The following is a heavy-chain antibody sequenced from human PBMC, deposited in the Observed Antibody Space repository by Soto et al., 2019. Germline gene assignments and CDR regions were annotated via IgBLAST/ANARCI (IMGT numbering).Heavy chain of an antibody. Sequence: ASVKVSCKASGGTFSSYAISWVRQAPGQGLEWMGGIIPIFGTANYAQKFQGRVTITADKSTSTAYMELSSLRSEDTAVYYCARRAMTTVTPSWSDPWGQGTLVTVSS. CDR1: GGTFSSYA. J-gene: IGHJ5*02. CDR3: ARRAMTTVTPSWSDP. D-gene: IGHD4-17*01. CDR2: IIPIFGTA. V-gene: IGHV1-69*06.